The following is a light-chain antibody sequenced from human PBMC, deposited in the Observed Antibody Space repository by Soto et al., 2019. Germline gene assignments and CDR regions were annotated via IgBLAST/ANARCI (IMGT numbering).Light chain of an antibody. CDR3: AAWDDRLSWHRE. V-gene: IGLV1-44*01. J-gene: IGLJ2*01. CDR1: SSNIGSNI. CDR2: RDN. Sequence: QSVLTQPPSASGTPGQRVTISCSGRSSNIGSNIVSWYQQLPGTAPKLVILRDNQRPSGVPDRFSGSKSGTSASLAINGLQSEDEADYYWAAWDDRLSWHREFGGGTKRTVL.